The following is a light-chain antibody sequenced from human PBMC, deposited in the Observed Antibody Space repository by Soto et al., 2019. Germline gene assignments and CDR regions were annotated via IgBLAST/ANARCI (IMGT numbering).Light chain of an antibody. CDR3: QQFASSPQT. Sequence: EIVLTQSPGTLPLSPGERATLSCRASQSLSSSYLAWYQQKPGQAPRLLIYGASSRATGIPDRFSGGGSGTDFTLTISRLEPEDSAVYYCQQFASSPQTFGQGTK. J-gene: IGKJ1*01. V-gene: IGKV3-20*01. CDR2: GAS. CDR1: QSLSSSY.